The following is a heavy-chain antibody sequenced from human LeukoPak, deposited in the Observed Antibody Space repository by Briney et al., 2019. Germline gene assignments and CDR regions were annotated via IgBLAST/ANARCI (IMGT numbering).Heavy chain of an antibody. V-gene: IGHV4-59*01. Sequence: SETLSLTCTVSGGSISSYYWSWIRQPPGKGLEWIGYIYYSGSTNYNPSLKSRVTISVDTSKNQFSLKLSSVTAADTAVYYCARVSSQWLAFDYWGQGTLVTVSS. D-gene: IGHD6-19*01. CDR2: IYYSGST. CDR3: ARVSSQWLAFDY. J-gene: IGHJ4*02. CDR1: GGSISSYY.